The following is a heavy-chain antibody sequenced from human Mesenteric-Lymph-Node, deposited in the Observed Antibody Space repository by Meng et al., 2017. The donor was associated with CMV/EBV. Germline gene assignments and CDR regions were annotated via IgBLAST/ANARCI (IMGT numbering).Heavy chain of an antibody. J-gene: IGHJ5*02. CDR2: ISSSSSYI. V-gene: IGHV3-21*04. CDR1: GFTFSSYS. D-gene: IGHD2-15*01. CDR3: ARGRLGSWFDP. Sequence: GESLKISCAASGFTFSSYSMNWVRQAPGKGLEWVSSISSSSSYIYYADSVKGRFTISRDNAKNSLYLQMNSLRSEDTAVYYCARGRLGSWFDPWGQGTLVTVSS.